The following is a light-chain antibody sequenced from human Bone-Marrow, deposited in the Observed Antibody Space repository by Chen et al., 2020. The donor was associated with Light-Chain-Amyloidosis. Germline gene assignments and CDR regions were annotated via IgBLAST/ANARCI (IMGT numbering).Light chain of an antibody. CDR2: DDS. Sequence: SYVLTQPSSVSVAPGQPATIACGGNNIGSTSVHWYQQTPGQAPLLVVYDDSDRPSGIPERLSGSNSGNTAPLTISRVEAGDEADYYRQVWDRSRDRPVFGGGTKLTVL. CDR3: QVWDRSRDRPV. V-gene: IGLV3-21*02. J-gene: IGLJ3*02. CDR1: NIGSTS.